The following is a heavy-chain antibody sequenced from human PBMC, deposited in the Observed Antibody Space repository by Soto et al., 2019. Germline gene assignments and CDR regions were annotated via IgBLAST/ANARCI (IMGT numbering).Heavy chain of an antibody. J-gene: IGHJ4*02. Sequence: QVQLVESGGGVVQPGRSLRLSCAASGFTFSSYGMHWVRQAPGKGLEWVAVISYDGSNKYYADSVKGRFTISRDNSKNTLYLQMTSLRAEDTAVYYCAKDRGGEFDYWGQGTLVTVSS. CDR3: AKDRGGEFDY. V-gene: IGHV3-30*18. D-gene: IGHD3-16*01. CDR1: GFTFSSYG. CDR2: ISYDGSNK.